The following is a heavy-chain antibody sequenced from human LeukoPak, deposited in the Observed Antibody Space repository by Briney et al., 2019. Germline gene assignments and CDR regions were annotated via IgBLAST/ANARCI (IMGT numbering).Heavy chain of an antibody. J-gene: IGHJ6*03. Sequence: PSETLSLTCVVYGGSFSGYYWTWIRQPPGKGLEWMGEMDHSGTTNYNPSLKSRVTMSVDTSKNQFSLMVSSVTAADTAVYYCATGRNGVVPAPILGVGPWYNYHYMDVWGKGTTVTVSS. D-gene: IGHD2-2*02. CDR1: GGSFSGYY. CDR2: MDHSGTT. V-gene: IGHV4-34*01. CDR3: ATGRNGVVPAPILGVGPWYNYHYMDV.